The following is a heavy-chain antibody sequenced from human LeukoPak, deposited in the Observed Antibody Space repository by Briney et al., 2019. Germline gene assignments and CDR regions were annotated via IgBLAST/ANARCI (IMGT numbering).Heavy chain of an antibody. J-gene: IGHJ4*02. Sequence: SQTLSLTCAISGDSVSSNSAAWNWIRQSPSRGLEWLGRTYYRSKWYNDYAVSVKSRITINPDTSKNQFSLQLNSVTPEDTAVYYCARGVAGYGYDLLESVYDYWGQGTLVTVSS. CDR3: ARGVAGYGYDLLESVYDY. CDR2: TYYRSKWYN. CDR1: GDSVSSNSAA. D-gene: IGHD5-18*01. V-gene: IGHV6-1*01.